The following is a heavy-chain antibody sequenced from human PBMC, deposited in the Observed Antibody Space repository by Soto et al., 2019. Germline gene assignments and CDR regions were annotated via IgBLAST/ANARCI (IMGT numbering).Heavy chain of an antibody. D-gene: IGHD2-15*01. CDR3: ARVLVAATRKDYYYGMDV. CDR2: IIPILGIA. Sequence: QVQLVQSGAEVKKPGSSVKVSCKASGGTFSSYTISWVRPAPGQGLEWMGRIIPILGIANYAQKFQGRVTITADKATSTAYMELSSLRSEDTAVYYCARVLVAATRKDYYYGMDVWGQGTTVTVSS. J-gene: IGHJ6*02. CDR1: GGTFSSYT. V-gene: IGHV1-69*02.